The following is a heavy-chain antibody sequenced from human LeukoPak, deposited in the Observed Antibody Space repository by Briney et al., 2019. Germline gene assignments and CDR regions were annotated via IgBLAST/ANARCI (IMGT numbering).Heavy chain of an antibody. CDR1: GGSISSYY. CDR2: IYYSGST. CDR3: ARSPLGPGGGADAFDI. D-gene: IGHD3-10*01. V-gene: IGHV4-59*01. J-gene: IGHJ3*02. Sequence: SETLSLTCTVSGGSISSYYWSWIRQPPGKGLEWIGYIYYSGSTNYNPSLKSRVTISVDTSKNQFSLKLSSVTAADTAVYYCARSPLGPGGGADAFDIWGQGTMVTVSS.